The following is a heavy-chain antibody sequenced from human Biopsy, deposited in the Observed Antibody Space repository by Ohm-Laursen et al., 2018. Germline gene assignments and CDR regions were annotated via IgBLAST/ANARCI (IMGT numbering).Heavy chain of an antibody. CDR2: VTTTSSYI. V-gene: IGHV3-21*04. CDR1: VFDFSDYS. Sequence: GSLRLSCAASVFDFSDYSMSWVRQAPGKGLEWVSSVTTTSSYIFYADSVKGRFIISRDTSKNTVYLQMNSLRVEDTAVYYCVKGTQLLEDWGQGTQVTVSS. J-gene: IGHJ4*02. CDR3: VKGTQLLED. D-gene: IGHD3-10*01.